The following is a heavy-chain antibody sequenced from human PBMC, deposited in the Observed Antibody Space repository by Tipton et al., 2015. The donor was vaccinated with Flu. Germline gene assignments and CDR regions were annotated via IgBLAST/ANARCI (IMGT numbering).Heavy chain of an antibody. CDR3: AREGSLRYFDWIPSNRFDP. V-gene: IGHV4-39*07. CDR2: IYYSGTT. Sequence: TLSLTCTVSGASLSTSTLYWGWTRQAPGKGLEWIGSIYYSGTTYYNPSLKSRVTISVDLSKNQFSLRLTSVTAADTAVYYCAREGSLRYFDWIPSNRFDPWGPGTPVAVSS. CDR1: GASLSTSTLY. J-gene: IGHJ5*02. D-gene: IGHD3-9*01.